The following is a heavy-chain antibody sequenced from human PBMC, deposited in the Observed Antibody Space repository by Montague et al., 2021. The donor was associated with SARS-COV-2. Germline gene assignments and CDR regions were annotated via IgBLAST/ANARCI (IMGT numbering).Heavy chain of an antibody. CDR3: ARWDPQTLTVISLRGKSASDY. Sequence: SETLSLTCAVYGESFSGFFWSWIRQPPGKGLEWIAEINDRGVTNYNYNPSLGSRVTISADTSKNQFSLKLRSVTAAGTAVYYCARWDPQTLTVISLRGKSASDYWGQGTLVTVSS. V-gene: IGHV4-34*01. D-gene: IGHD4-11*01. CDR2: INDRGVTNY. J-gene: IGHJ4*02. CDR1: GESFSGFF.